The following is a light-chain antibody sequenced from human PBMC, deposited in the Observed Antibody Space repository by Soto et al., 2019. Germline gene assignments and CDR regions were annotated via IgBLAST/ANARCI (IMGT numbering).Light chain of an antibody. CDR1: QSISSY. V-gene: IGKV1-39*01. CDR2: AAS. CDR3: QQSYSTPYT. Sequence: DIQMTQSPSSRSASVGDRVTITCRASQSISSYLNWYQQKPGKAPKLLIYAASSLQSGVPSRFSGGGSGTDFTLTISSLQPEDFATYYCQQSYSTPYTFGQGTKLEIK. J-gene: IGKJ2*01.